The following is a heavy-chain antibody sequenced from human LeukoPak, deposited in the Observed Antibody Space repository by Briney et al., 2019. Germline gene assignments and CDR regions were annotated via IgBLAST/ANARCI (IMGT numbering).Heavy chain of an antibody. CDR1: GGTFSSYA. J-gene: IGHJ6*03. Sequence: GASVKVSCKTSGGTFSSYAITWVRQTPGQGLEWMGGIIPIFGTTNYAQKSQDRVTITADKSTSTAYMKLSSLRSEDTAVYYCARVVGLTGYSSNWYSGYYYYMDVWGKGTTVTVSS. CDR3: ARVVGLTGYSSNWYSGYYYYMDV. V-gene: IGHV1-69*06. D-gene: IGHD6-13*01. CDR2: IIPIFGTT.